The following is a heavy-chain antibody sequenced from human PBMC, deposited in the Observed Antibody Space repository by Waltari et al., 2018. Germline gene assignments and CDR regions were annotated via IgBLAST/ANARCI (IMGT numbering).Heavy chain of an antibody. CDR3: ARGGRAYSSLVDY. V-gene: IGHV1-69*01. D-gene: IGHD6-6*01. J-gene: IGHJ4*02. Sequence: VQLVQSGAEVKKPGSSVKVSCKASGVPFSSYAISWLRQAPGQVLEWMGGIIPIFGTANYAQKFQGRVTITADESTSTAYMELSSLRSEDTAVYYCARGGRAYSSLVDYWGQGTLVTVSS. CDR2: IIPIFGTA. CDR1: GVPFSSYA.